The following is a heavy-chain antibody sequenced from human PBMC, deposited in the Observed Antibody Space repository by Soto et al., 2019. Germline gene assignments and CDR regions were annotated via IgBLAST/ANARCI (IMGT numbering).Heavy chain of an antibody. CDR2: INPNSGGT. Sequence: ASVKVSCKASGYTFTVYYMHWVRQAPGQGLEWMGWINPNSGGTNYAQKFQGWVTMTRDTSISTAYMELSRLRSDDTAVYYCARGEDYYDSSGYYFWGQGTLVTVPQ. V-gene: IGHV1-2*04. CDR3: ARGEDYYDSSGYYF. D-gene: IGHD3-22*01. J-gene: IGHJ4*02. CDR1: GYTFTVYY.